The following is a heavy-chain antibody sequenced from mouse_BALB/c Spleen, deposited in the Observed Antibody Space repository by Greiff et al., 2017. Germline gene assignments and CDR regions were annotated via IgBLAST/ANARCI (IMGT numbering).Heavy chain of an antibody. J-gene: IGHJ4*01. CDR2: ISSGGST. CDR1: GFTFSSYA. D-gene: IGHD2-2*01. V-gene: IGHV5-6-5*01. Sequence: EVQRVESGGGLVKPGGSLKLSCAASGFTFSSYAMSWVRQTPEKRLEWVASISSGGSTYYPDSVKGRFTISRDNARNILYLQMSSLRSEDTAMYYCARVSYYGYDDAMDYWGQGTSVTVSS. CDR3: ARVSYYGYDDAMDY.